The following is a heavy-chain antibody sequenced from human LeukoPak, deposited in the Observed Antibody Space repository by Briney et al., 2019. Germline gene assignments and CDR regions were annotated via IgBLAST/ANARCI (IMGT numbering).Heavy chain of an antibody. CDR1: GFSVSGYW. V-gene: IGHV3-7*01. CDR2: IKQDGSEK. CDR3: AREWQRGIAAAGTRIEGDY. D-gene: IGHD6-13*01. J-gene: IGHJ4*02. Sequence: GGSLRLSCAVSGFSVSGYWVTWVRQAPGKGLEWVANIKQDGSEKNYVDSVKGRFTISRDNAENSLFLQMNSLRVEDTAVYYCAREWQRGIAAAGTRIEGDYWGQGTLAAVSS.